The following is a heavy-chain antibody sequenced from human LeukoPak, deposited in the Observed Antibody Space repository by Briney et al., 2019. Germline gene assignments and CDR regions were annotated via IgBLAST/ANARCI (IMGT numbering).Heavy chain of an antibody. CDR3: ATIATAGTT. Sequence: SETLSLTCTVSGGSISNYYWSWIRQPPGKGLEWIGYIYYSGSTNYNPSLKSRVTMSLDTSKNQFFLKLSSVTAADTAVYYCATIATAGTTWGQGTLVTVSS. V-gene: IGHV4-59*01. CDR2: IYYSGST. D-gene: IGHD6-13*01. CDR1: GGSISNYY. J-gene: IGHJ5*02.